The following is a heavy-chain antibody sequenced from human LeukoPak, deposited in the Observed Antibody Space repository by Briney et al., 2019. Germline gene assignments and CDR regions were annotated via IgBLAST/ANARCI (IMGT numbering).Heavy chain of an antibody. J-gene: IGHJ6*03. D-gene: IGHD5-12*01. Sequence: GGSLRLSCAASGFSFSSYEMNWVRPAPGKGLEGVSYIGSTTNSIYYADSVKGRFTISRDNAKKSLHLQMNSLRAEDTAVYYCARDEYSGLYYYMDVWGKGTTVTVSS. CDR1: GFSFSSYE. CDR3: ARDEYSGLYYYMDV. V-gene: IGHV3-48*03. CDR2: IGSTTNSI.